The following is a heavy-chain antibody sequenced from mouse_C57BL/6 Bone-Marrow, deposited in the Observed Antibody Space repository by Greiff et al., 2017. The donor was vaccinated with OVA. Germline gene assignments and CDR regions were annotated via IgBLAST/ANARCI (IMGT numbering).Heavy chain of an antibody. CDR2: IDPSDSYT. J-gene: IGHJ2*01. Sequence: QVQLQQSGAELVMPGASVKLSCKASGYTFTSYWMHWVKQRPGQGLGWIGEIDPSDSYTNYNQKFKGKSTLTVDKSSSTAYMQLSSLTSADSAVYYCARGNYWGQGTTLTVSS. V-gene: IGHV1-69*01. CDR1: GYTFTSYW. CDR3: ARGNY.